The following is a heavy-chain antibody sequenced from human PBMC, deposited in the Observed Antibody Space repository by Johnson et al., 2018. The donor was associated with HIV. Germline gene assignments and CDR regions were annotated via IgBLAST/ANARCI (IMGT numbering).Heavy chain of an antibody. CDR2: INWNGGST. J-gene: IGHJ3*02. D-gene: IGHD1-14*01. Sequence: MQLVESGGGVVRPGGSLRLSCAVSGFTFEDYGISWVRQAPGKGLEWVSDINWNGGSTDYADSVKGRFTISRDNAKNSLYLQMNSLRAEDTAVYYCARDITPHKEGDAFDIWGQGTMVTVSS. CDR1: GFTFEDYG. V-gene: IGHV3-20*04. CDR3: ARDITPHKEGDAFDI.